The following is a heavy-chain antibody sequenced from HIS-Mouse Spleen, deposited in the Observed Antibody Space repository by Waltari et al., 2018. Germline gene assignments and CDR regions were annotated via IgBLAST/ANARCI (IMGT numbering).Heavy chain of an antibody. D-gene: IGHD6-13*01. CDR3: AREIPYSSSWYDWYFDL. CDR2: IYYSRST. Sequence: QLQLQESGPGLVKPSETLSLTCTVSGGSISSSSYYWGWIRQPPGKGLEWIGSIYYSRSTYYHPSLKGRVTISVDTSKNQFSLKLSSVTAADTAVYYCAREIPYSSSWYDWYFDLWGRGTLVTVSS. J-gene: IGHJ2*01. CDR1: GGSISSSSYY. V-gene: IGHV4-39*07.